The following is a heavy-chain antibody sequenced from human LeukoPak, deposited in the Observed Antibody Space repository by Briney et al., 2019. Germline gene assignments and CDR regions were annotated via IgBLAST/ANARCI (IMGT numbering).Heavy chain of an antibody. D-gene: IGHD5-18*01. Sequence: SENLSFNWNGSGGSISSYYWSWIRKPPGKGLEWIGYIYTSGSTNYNPSLKSRVTISVDTSKNQFSLKLSSVTAADTAVYYCAISRGYSYGIYYYYYMDVWGKGTTVTVSS. CDR2: IYTSGST. J-gene: IGHJ6*03. CDR1: GGSISSYY. V-gene: IGHV4-4*09. CDR3: AISRGYSYGIYYYYYMDV.